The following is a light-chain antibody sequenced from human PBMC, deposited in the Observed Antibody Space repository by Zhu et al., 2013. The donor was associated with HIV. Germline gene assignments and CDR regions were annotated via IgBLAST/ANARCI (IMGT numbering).Light chain of an antibody. V-gene: IGKV1-39*01. CDR1: QSISSY. CDR3: MQGLQTPFT. J-gene: IGKJ3*01. CDR2: AAS. Sequence: DIQMTQSPSSLSASVGDRVTITCRASQSISSYLNWYQQKPGKAPKLLIYAASSLQSGVPSRFSGSGSGTDFTLTINRVEAEDVGVYYCMQGLQTPFTFGPGTRVD.